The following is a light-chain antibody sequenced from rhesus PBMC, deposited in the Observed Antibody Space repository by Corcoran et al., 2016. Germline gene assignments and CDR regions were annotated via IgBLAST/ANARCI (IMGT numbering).Light chain of an antibody. Sequence: DIQMTQSPSSLSASVGDRVTITCRASQTISSYLAWYQQKPGKVPKLLIYAASSLESGVPSRFSGSGSGTDFTLTIISLQPEDFATYYCQQHNSHPFTFGPGTKLDIK. CDR3: QQHNSHPFT. J-gene: IGKJ3*01. V-gene: IGKV1-44*01. CDR2: AAS. CDR1: QTISSY.